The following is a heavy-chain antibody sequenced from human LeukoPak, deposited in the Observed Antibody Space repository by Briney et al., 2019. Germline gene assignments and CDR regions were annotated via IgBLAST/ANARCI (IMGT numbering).Heavy chain of an antibody. Sequence: SVTVSCKASGGTFSSYAISWVRQAPGQGLEWMGGIIPIFGTANYAQKFQGRVTITADESTSTAYMELSSLRSEDTAVYYCARGGGFGELLPLDYWGQGTLVTVSS. J-gene: IGHJ4*02. CDR1: GGTFSSYA. V-gene: IGHV1-69*01. CDR3: ARGGGFGELLPLDY. CDR2: IIPIFGTA. D-gene: IGHD3-10*01.